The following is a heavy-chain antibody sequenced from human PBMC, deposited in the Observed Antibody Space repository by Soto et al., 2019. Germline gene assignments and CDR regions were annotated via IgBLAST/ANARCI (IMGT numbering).Heavy chain of an antibody. CDR3: ARDYYNRAKFDY. Sequence: ASVKVSCKTSGYTFTNYGISWVRQAPGRGLEWLGWTSAYNGNTNYAQKFQDRVTMTTDTSTSTVYMELRSLRSDDTAVYYCARDYYNRAKFDYWGQGALVTVS. V-gene: IGHV1-18*01. D-gene: IGHD3-22*01. J-gene: IGHJ4*02. CDR2: TSAYNGNT. CDR1: GYTFTNYG.